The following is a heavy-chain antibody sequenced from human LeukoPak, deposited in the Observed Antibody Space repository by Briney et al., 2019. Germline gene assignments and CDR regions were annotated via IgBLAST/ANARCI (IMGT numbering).Heavy chain of an antibody. CDR3: ARDQGSLPVWFYYYMDV. Sequence: GRSLRLSCAASGFTFSSYAMHWVRQAPGKGLEWLAVISYDGTNKYYADSVKGRFTISGDNSKNTLYLQMNSLRDEDTAVYYCARDQGSLPVWFYYYMDVWGSGTTVTVSS. J-gene: IGHJ6*03. CDR2: ISYDGTNK. V-gene: IGHV3-30*01. CDR1: GFTFSSYA. D-gene: IGHD3-16*01.